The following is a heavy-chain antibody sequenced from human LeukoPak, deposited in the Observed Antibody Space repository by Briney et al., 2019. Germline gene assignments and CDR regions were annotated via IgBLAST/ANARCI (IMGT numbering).Heavy chain of an antibody. J-gene: IGHJ6*02. CDR1: GFTFNTYA. D-gene: IGHD3-10*01. V-gene: IGHV3-23*01. Sequence: GGFLRLSCAASGFTFNTYAMSWVRQAPGRGLEWVSSISGSGGDTYYSDSVKGRFTISRDNSKNTLYLQMHSLRAEDTAVYYCAKNRVAYYYGSGSYLGYYYYGMDVWGQGTTVTVSS. CDR3: AKNRVAYYYGSGSYLGYYYYGMDV. CDR2: ISGSGGDT.